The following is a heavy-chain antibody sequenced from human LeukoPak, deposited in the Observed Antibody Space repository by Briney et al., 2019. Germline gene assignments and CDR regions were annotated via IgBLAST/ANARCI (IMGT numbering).Heavy chain of an antibody. CDR3: ARDFSSSSTVYYYYYMDV. CDR2: IYYSGTT. Sequence: SETLSLTCTVSGGSISSSSYYWGWIRQPPGKGLEWIGTIYYSGTTYYNPSLKSRVTISLDTSKNQFSLKLSSVTAADTAIYYCARDFSSSSTVYYYYYMDVWGKGTTVTVSS. V-gene: IGHV4-39*07. CDR1: GGSISSSSYY. D-gene: IGHD6-6*01. J-gene: IGHJ6*03.